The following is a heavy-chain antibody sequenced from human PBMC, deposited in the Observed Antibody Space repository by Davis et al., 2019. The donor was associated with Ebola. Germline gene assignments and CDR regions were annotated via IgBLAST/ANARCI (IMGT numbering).Heavy chain of an antibody. CDR3: ARQGGIAITNFDY. Sequence: GESLKISCKGSGYSFTSYWIGWVRQMPGKGLEWMGIIYPGDSDTRYSQSFQGQVTISADKSISTAYLQRSSLKASDTAMYYCARQGGIAITNFDYWGQGTLVTVSS. CDR2: IYPGDSDT. V-gene: IGHV5-51*01. J-gene: IGHJ4*02. CDR1: GYSFTSYW. D-gene: IGHD6-13*01.